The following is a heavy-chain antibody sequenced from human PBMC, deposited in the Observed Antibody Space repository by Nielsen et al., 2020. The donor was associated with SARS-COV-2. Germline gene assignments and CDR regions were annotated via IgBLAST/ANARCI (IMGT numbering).Heavy chain of an antibody. V-gene: IGHV4-59*01. CDR2: IFSSGSA. CDR3: AREGSYDSSGYFDY. CDR1: GDSINSYY. D-gene: IGHD3-22*01. Sequence: SETLSLTCTVSGDSINSYYWTWIRQPPGKGLECLGYIFSSGSANFHPSLKSRVTMSVDTSKNQFSLRLRSVTAADTAVYYCAREGSYDSSGYFDYWGQGTLVTVSP. J-gene: IGHJ4*02.